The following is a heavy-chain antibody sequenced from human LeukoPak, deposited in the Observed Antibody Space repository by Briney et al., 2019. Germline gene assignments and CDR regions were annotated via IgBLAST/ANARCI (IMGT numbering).Heavy chain of an antibody. CDR2: ISYDGSNK. D-gene: IGHD3-22*01. CDR3: AKPLFNSGYYNFDY. CDR1: GFTFSSYG. J-gene: IGHJ4*02. Sequence: GGSLRLSCAASGFTFSSYGMHWVRQAPGKGLEWVAVISYDGSNKYYADSVKGRFTISRDNSKNTLYLQMNSLRAEDTAVYYCAKPLFNSGYYNFDYWGQGTLVTVSS. V-gene: IGHV3-30*18.